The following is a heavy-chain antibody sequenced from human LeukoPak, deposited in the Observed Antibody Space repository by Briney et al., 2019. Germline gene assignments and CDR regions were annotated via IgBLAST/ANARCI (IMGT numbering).Heavy chain of an antibody. V-gene: IGHV4-59*08. CDR1: DGSITNYD. CDR3: ARIPGGATYYFDY. CDR2: VHYSGTI. D-gene: IGHD3-16*01. Sequence: SETLSLTCTVSDGSITNYDWSWVRQPPGKGLEFIGHVHYSGTINYNPSLRSRVTISVDTSKNQFSLKLSSVTAADTAVYYCARIPGGATYYFDYWGQGTLVTVSS. J-gene: IGHJ4*02.